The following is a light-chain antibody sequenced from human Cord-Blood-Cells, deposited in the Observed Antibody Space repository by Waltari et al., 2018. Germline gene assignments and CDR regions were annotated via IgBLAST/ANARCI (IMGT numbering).Light chain of an antibody. V-gene: IGLV2-23*01. CDR2: EGS. Sequence: QSALTQPASVSGSPGQSITISCTGTSSDVGSYNLVSWYQQHPGKAPKLMIYEGSKRPSGVSNRFSGSESGNTASLTISGRQAEDEADYYCCSYAGSSTLVFGGGTKLTVL. CDR1: SSDVGSYNL. CDR3: CSYAGSSTLV. J-gene: IGLJ2*01.